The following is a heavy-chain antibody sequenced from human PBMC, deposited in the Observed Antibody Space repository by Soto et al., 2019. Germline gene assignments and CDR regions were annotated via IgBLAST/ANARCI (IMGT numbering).Heavy chain of an antibody. J-gene: IGHJ5*02. CDR3: AYFGYSGSYFWRYNWFDP. CDR1: ESTFNNYA. CDR2: ISGSDGTT. V-gene: IGHV3-23*01. D-gene: IGHD1-26*01. Sequence: GGSLRLSCAASESTFNNYAMTWVRQAPGKGLEWVSTISGSDGTTYYADSVKGRFAISRDTSKNTLYLQMNSLRAEDTAVYYCAYFGYSGSYFWRYNWFDPWGQGTLVTVSS.